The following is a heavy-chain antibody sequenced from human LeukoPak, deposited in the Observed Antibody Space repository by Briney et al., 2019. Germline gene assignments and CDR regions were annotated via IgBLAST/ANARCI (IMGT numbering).Heavy chain of an antibody. V-gene: IGHV4-34*01. CDR1: GGSFSGYY. CDR3: ARRGRITMTLDY. D-gene: IGHD1-14*01. J-gene: IGHJ4*02. CDR2: INHSGST. Sequence: KPSETLSLTCAVYGGSFSGYYWSWVRQPPGKGLEWIGEINHSGSTNYNPSLKSRVTISVDTSKNQFSLKLSSVTAADTAVYYCARRGRITMTLDYWGRGTLVTVSS.